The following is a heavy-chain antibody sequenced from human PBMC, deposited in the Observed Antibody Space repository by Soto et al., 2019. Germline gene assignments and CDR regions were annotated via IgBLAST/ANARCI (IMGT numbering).Heavy chain of an antibody. V-gene: IGHV3-74*01. Sequence: EVQLVESGGDLVQPGGSLRLSCAASVFTFSGYWMHWVRQAPGKGLVWVARIKTDGSSTDYADSVRGRFTISRDNAKNTLYLQMNSLRAEDTSVYYCLRSYDFWGQGTLVTVSS. J-gene: IGHJ4*02. CDR2: IKTDGSST. CDR3: LRSYDF. CDR1: VFTFSGYW.